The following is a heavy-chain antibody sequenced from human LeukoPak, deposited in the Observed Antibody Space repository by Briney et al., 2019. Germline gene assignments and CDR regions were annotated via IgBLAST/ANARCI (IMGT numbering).Heavy chain of an antibody. CDR3: AREHIVVVTAHWFDP. Sequence: SVKVSCKASGGTFSSYAISWVRQAPGQGLEWMGGIIPIFGTANYAQKFQGRVTITADESTSTAYMELSSLRSEDTAVYYCAREHIVVVTAHWFDPWGQGTLVTVSS. D-gene: IGHD2-21*02. CDR2: IIPIFGTA. V-gene: IGHV1-69*13. J-gene: IGHJ5*02. CDR1: GGTFSSYA.